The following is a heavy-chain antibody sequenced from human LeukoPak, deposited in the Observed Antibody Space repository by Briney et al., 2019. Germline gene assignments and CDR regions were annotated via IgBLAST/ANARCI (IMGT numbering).Heavy chain of an antibody. J-gene: IGHJ4*02. V-gene: IGHV4-34*01. D-gene: IGHD1-26*01. Sequence: SETLSLTCAVYGGSFSGYYWSWIRQPPGKGLEWIGEINHSGSTNYNPSLKSRVTISVDTSKNQFSLKLSSVTATDTAVYYCARGESGSYLVYWGQGTLVTVSS. CDR1: GGSFSGYY. CDR3: ARGESGSYLVY. CDR2: INHSGST.